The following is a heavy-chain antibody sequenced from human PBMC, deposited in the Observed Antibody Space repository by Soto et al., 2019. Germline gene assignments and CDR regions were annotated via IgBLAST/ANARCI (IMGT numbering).Heavy chain of an antibody. J-gene: IGHJ4*02. CDR2: SSYDGTNK. V-gene: IGHV3-30-3*01. CDR3: ARGYGGAYHPRDY. CDR1: GFTFSTYA. Sequence: QVQLVESGGGVVQPGRSLRLSCAASGFTFSTYAMHWVRQAPGKGLEWVALSSYDGTNKYYADSVKGRFTISRDNSKNTLYLEMNGLRPEDTAVYYCARGYGGAYHPRDYWGQGTLITVSS. D-gene: IGHD1-26*01.